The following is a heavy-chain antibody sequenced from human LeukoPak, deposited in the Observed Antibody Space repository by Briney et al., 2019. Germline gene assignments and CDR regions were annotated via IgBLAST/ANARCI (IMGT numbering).Heavy chain of an antibody. J-gene: IGHJ4*02. CDR2: VKSDGTAT. D-gene: IGHD1-14*01. V-gene: IGHV3-74*01. Sequence: GGSPRLSCAASGFTFSSHLMHWVRQAQGTGLVWVSSVKSDGTATNYADSVKGRFTISRDNAKNTLYLQMNSLRVEDTAVYYCVRKFATGDWGQGTLVTVSS. CDR3: VRKFATGD. CDR1: GFTFSSHL.